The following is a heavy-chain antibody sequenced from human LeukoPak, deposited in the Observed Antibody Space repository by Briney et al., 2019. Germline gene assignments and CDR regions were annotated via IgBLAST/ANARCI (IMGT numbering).Heavy chain of an antibody. J-gene: IGHJ4*02. CDR2: IKQDGSEK. CDR3: AKDQGDHFDTSGFLDH. Sequence: GGSLRLSCAASGFTFSSYWMSWVRQAPGKGREWVANIKQDGSEKYYVDSVKGRFTISRDNAKNSLYLQMNSVRREDTAFYYCAKDQGDHFDTSGFLDHWGQGTLVTVSS. D-gene: IGHD3-22*01. V-gene: IGHV3-7*03. CDR1: GFTFSSYW.